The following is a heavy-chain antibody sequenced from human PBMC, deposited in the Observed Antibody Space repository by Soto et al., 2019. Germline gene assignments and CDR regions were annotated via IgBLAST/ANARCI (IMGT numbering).Heavy chain of an antibody. CDR1: GGSITSYY. D-gene: IGHD6-19*01. V-gene: IGHV4-59*08. J-gene: IGHJ4*02. CDR3: ARSPGIAVADY. CDR2: IYYSGST. Sequence: SETLSLTCTVSGGSITSYYWSWIRQPPGKGLEWIGYIYYSGSTNYNPSLKSRVTISVDTPKNQFSLKLTSVTAADTAVYYCARSPGIAVADYWGQGTLVTVSS.